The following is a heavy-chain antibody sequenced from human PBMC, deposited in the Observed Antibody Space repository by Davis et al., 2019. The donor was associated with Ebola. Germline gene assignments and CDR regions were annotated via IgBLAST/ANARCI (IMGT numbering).Heavy chain of an antibody. CDR2: IRYDGSNK. Sequence: GESLKISCAASGFTFSSYGMHWVRQAPGKGLEWVAFIRYDGSNKYYADSVKGRFTISRDNSKNTLYLQMNSLRAEDTAVYYCAKAANGVWTLTDVWGKGTTVTVSS. J-gene: IGHJ6*04. CDR1: GFTFSSYG. D-gene: IGHD2-8*01. V-gene: IGHV3-30*02. CDR3: AKAANGVWTLTDV.